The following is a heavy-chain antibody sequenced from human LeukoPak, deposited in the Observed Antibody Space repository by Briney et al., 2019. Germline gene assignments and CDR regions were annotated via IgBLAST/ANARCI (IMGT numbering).Heavy chain of an antibody. D-gene: IGHD1-26*01. CDR1: GFTFSSYR. CDR2: ISDSSSYI. CDR3: TKGENGMDV. Sequence: GGSLRLSCAASGFTFSSYRMNWVRQAPGKGLEWVSSISDSSSYIYHADSVKGRFTISRDNAKNSVYLQMNSLRAEDTATYYCTKGENGMDVWGQGTTVTVFS. V-gene: IGHV3-21*01. J-gene: IGHJ6*02.